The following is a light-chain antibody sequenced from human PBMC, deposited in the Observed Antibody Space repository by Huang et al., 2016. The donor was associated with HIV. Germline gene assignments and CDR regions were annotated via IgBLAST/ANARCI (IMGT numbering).Light chain of an antibody. CDR3: QQRSKWPLT. CDR2: DVS. CDR1: QSIGTY. Sequence: EIVLTQSPVTLSLSPGDRATLSCRASQSIGTYLAWYQQKSGQAPRLLIYDVSNRAAGVPARFSASGSETDFTLTIASLDTDDFAIYHCQQRSKWPLTFGGGTKVEMK. V-gene: IGKV3-11*01. J-gene: IGKJ4*01.